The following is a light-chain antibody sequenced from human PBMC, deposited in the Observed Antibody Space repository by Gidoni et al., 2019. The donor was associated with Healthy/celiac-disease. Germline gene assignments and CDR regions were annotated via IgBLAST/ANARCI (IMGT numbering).Light chain of an antibody. CDR1: QSISSY. CDR2: AAS. J-gene: IGKJ4*01. Sequence: DIQMTQSPSSLSASVGDRVTITCRASQSISSYLHWYQQKPGKAPKLLIYAASSLQSGVPSRISCSGSGTDFTLTISSLQPEDFATYYCQQSYSTLFTFGGGTQVEIK. V-gene: IGKV1-39*01. CDR3: QQSYSTLFT.